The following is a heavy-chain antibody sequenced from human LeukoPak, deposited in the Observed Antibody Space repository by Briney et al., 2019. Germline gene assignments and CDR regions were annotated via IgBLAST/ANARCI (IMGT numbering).Heavy chain of an antibody. CDR2: IYYSGST. V-gene: IGHV4-59*08. CDR3: ARHPCGGDCYSRGHFDY. CDR1: GVSVSGYY. J-gene: IGHJ4*02. Sequence: PSETLSLTCVVSGVSVSGYYWSWIRQSPEKGLEWIGYIYYSGSTNYNPSLKSRVTISVDTSKNQFSLKLSSVTAADTAVYYCARHPCGGDCYSRGHFDYWGQGTLVTVSS. D-gene: IGHD2-21*02.